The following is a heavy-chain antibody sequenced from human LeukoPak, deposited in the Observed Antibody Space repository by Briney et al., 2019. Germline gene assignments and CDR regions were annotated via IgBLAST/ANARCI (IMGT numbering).Heavy chain of an antibody. J-gene: IGHJ4*02. CDR1: GFTFRKYA. Sequence: GGSLRLSCAASGFTFRKYAMNWVRQAPGRGLEWVSSISGVGGTTHYADSVKGRFTISRDNSKNTVYLQMNSLRAEDTAVYYCAKDQDFWSGYFDYWGQGTLVTVSS. V-gene: IGHV3-23*01. D-gene: IGHD3-3*01. CDR3: AKDQDFWSGYFDY. CDR2: ISGVGGTT.